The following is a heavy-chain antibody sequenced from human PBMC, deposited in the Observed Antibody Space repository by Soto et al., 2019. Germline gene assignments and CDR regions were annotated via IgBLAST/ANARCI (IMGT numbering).Heavy chain of an antibody. Sequence: EVQLVESGGGLVQPGGSLRLSCAASGFTFSDHYMDWVRQAPGKGLEWVGRTRNKANSYTTEYAASVKGRLTISRDDSENSLYLQKNSLKTEDTAVYYCAKIVILSWYFDLWGRGTLVTVSS. CDR2: TRNKANSYTT. V-gene: IGHV3-72*01. CDR3: AKIVILSWYFDL. J-gene: IGHJ2*01. CDR1: GFTFSDHY. D-gene: IGHD3-10*01.